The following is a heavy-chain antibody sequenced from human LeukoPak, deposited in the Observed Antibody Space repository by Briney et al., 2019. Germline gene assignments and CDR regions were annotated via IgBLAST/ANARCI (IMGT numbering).Heavy chain of an antibody. CDR1: GFTFGDYG. Sequence: QAGGSLRLSCTASGFTFGDYGMSWVRQAPGKGLEWVGFIRSKAYGGTTEYAASVKGRFTISRDDSKRIAYLQMNSLKTEDTAVYYCTRDSGYDFRGSIDYWGQGTLVTVSS. D-gene: IGHD5-12*01. CDR2: IRSKAYGGTT. J-gene: IGHJ4*02. V-gene: IGHV3-49*04. CDR3: TRDSGYDFRGSIDY.